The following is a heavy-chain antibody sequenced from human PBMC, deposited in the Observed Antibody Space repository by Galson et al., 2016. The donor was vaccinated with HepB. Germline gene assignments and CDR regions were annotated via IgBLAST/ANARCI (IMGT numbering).Heavy chain of an antibody. V-gene: IGHV3-7*03. Sequence: SLRLSCAASGFTFSSYWMNWVRQAPGKGLEWVANIKQDGSEKYYVDSVKGRFTISRDNAKNSLDLQMNSLRAEDTAVYYCARHHGSGSYWDYFDYWGQGTLVTVSS. J-gene: IGHJ4*02. CDR2: IKQDGSEK. D-gene: IGHD3-10*01. CDR3: ARHHGSGSYWDYFDY. CDR1: GFTFSSYW.